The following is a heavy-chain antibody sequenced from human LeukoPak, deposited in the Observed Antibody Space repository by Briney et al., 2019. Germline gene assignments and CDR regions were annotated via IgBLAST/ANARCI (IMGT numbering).Heavy chain of an antibody. CDR2: INWNSGNI. CDR1: GFIFDDYA. J-gene: IGHJ4*02. CDR3: AKPPDYDSSGYIFDY. V-gene: IGHV3-9*01. Sequence: GRSLRLSCAASGFIFDDYAMHWVRQAPGKGLEWVSGINWNSGNIGYADSVKGRFTISRDNGKNSLYLQMNSLRAEDTALYYCAKPPDYDSSGYIFDYWGQGTLVTVSS. D-gene: IGHD3-22*01.